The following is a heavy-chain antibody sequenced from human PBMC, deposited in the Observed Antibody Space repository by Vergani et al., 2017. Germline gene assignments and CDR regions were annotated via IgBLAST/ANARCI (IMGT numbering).Heavy chain of an antibody. CDR3: ARADSSGWYRGFDY. V-gene: IGHV4-61*01. Sequence: QVQLQESGPGLVKPSETLSLTCTVSGGSVSSGSYYWSWIRQPPGKGLEWIGYIYYSGSTNYNPSLKSRVPISVDTSKNQFSLRLSSVTAADTAVYYCARADSSGWYRGFDYWGQGTLVTVSS. CDR2: IYYSGST. CDR1: GGSVSSGSYY. J-gene: IGHJ4*02. D-gene: IGHD6-19*01.